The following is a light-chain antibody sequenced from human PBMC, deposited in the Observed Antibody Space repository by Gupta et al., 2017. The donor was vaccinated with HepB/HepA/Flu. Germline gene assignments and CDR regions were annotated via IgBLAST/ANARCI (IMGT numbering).Light chain of an antibody. CDR2: GAS. Sequence: EIVMTRSPATLSVSTGERATLSCRASQSVSSSLAWYQQKPGQAPRLLIYGASTRATGIPASFSGSGSGTEFTLTIASLHSEDFAVYYCQQYNNWPRTFGQGTKVEIK. V-gene: IGKV3-15*01. CDR3: QQYNNWPRT. J-gene: IGKJ1*01. CDR1: QSVSSS.